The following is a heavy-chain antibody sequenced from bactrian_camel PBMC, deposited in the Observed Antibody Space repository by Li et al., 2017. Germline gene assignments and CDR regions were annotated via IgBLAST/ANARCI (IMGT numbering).Heavy chain of an antibody. CDR2: LDSDGRI. Sequence: HVQLVESGGGSVQTGGSLRLSCAISGQTFSRYCMGWFRQASGKEREGVGSLDSDGRINYADSVKGRFTISKDNRKNILYLQMNSLTPGDTAMYYCTARQPCRVWLGYEDPGEYNIWGQGTQVTVSS. CDR1: GQTFSRYC. J-gene: IGHJ4*01. D-gene: IGHD1*01. V-gene: IGHV3S9*01. CDR3: TARQPCRVWLGYEDPGEYNI.